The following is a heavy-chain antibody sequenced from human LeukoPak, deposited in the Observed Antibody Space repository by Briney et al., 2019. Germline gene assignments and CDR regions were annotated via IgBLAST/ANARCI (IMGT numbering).Heavy chain of an antibody. CDR3: ARDRDSNYYAFDI. V-gene: IGHV3-66*01. D-gene: IGHD4-11*01. Sequence: GGSLILSCAASGFAVSSNYMSWVRQAPGRGLEWVSVSYSGGRTYYADSVKGRFTISRDNSKNTLYLQVNSLRAEDTAMYYCARDRDSNYYAFDIWGQGTMVAVSS. CDR1: GFAVSSNY. CDR2: SYSGGRT. J-gene: IGHJ3*02.